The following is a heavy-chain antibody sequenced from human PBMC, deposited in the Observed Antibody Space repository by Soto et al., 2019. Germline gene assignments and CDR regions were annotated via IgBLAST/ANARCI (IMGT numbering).Heavy chain of an antibody. Sequence: QVQLVESGGGVVQPGRSLRLSCAASGFTFSSYGMHWVRQAPGKGLEWVAVISYDGSNKYYADSVKGRFTISRDNSKNTMYLQMNSLRAEDTAVYYYAKPALQYCTPGVCYDYGMDVWGQGTTVTVSS. CDR2: ISYDGSNK. J-gene: IGHJ6*02. CDR3: AKPALQYCTPGVCYDYGMDV. CDR1: GFTFSSYG. D-gene: IGHD2-8*01. V-gene: IGHV3-30*18.